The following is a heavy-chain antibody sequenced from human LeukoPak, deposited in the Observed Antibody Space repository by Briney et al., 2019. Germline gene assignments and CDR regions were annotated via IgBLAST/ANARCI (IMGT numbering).Heavy chain of an antibody. Sequence: ASVKVSCKVSGYTLTELSMHWVRQAPGKGLEWMGGFDPEDGETIYAQKFQGRVTMTEDTSTDTAYMELSSLRSEDTAVHYCATVGREYYYYYMDVWGKGTTVTVSS. J-gene: IGHJ6*03. CDR1: GYTLTELS. V-gene: IGHV1-24*01. CDR2: FDPEDGET. D-gene: IGHD3-10*01. CDR3: ATVGREYYYYYMDV.